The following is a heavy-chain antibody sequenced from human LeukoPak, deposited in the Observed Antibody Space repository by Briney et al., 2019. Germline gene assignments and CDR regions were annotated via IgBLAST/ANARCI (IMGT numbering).Heavy chain of an antibody. J-gene: IGHJ4*02. CDR1: GFTFSSYA. CDR3: AKEGDSSSWFVRWYFDD. D-gene: IGHD6-13*01. V-gene: IGHV3-23*01. CDR2: ISGSGGST. Sequence: TGGSLRLSCAASGFTFSSYAMSWVRQAPGKGLKWVSVISGSGGSTYYADSVKGRFTISRDNSKNTLYLQMNSLRAEDTAVYYCAKEGDSSSWFVRWYFDDWGQGTLVTVSS.